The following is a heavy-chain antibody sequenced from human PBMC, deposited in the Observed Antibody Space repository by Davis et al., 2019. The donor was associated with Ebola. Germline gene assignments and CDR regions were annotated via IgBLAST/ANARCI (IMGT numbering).Heavy chain of an antibody. Sequence: GGSLRLSCAASGFTFSSYAMSWVRQAPGKGLEWVSGISWNSGSRGYADSVKGRFTISRDNAKNSLYLQMNSLRAEDTALYYCAKDIRLVQGDGMDVWGQGTTVTVSS. V-gene: IGHV3-9*01. CDR2: ISWNSGSR. CDR3: AKDIRLVQGDGMDV. D-gene: IGHD3-10*01. CDR1: GFTFSSYA. J-gene: IGHJ6*02.